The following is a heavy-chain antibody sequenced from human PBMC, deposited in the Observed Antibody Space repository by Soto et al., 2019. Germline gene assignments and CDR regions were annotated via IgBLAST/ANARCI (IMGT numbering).Heavy chain of an antibody. CDR1: GGYISSGNYY. CDR3: AKSGIKLRSHRRDSFDG. D-gene: IGHD5-18*01. CDR2: IYSTGSS. Sequence: SETRSRTCTLAGGYISSGNYYWSWIRQSPGKGLEGIGYIYSTGSSCYNPSLRTRVSMSVDTSKNQFPLNLRSVLAGDIDVYFCAKSGIKLRSHRRDSFDGWGQGSRVT. V-gene: IGHV4-30-4*02. J-gene: IGHJ1*01.